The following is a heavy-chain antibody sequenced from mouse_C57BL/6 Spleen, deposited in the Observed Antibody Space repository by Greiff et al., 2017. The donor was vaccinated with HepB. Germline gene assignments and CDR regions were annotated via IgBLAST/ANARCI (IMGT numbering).Heavy chain of an antibody. V-gene: IGHV1-5*01. CDR1: GYTFTSYW. CDR2: IYPGNSDT. CDR3: TRGITTVGYFDV. Sequence: VQLQQSGTVLARPGASVKMSCKTSGYTFTSYWMHWVKQRPGQGLEWIGAIYPGNSDTSYNQKFKGKAKLTAVTSASTAYMELSSLTNEDSAVYYCTRGITTVGYFDVWGTGTTVTVSS. J-gene: IGHJ1*03. D-gene: IGHD1-1*01.